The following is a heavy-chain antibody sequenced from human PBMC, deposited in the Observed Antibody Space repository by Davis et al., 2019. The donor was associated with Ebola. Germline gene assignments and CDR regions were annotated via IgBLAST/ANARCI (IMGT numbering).Heavy chain of an antibody. Sequence: PSETLSLTCTVSGGSISSGGYYWSWIRQHPGKGLERIGYIYYSGSTYYNPSLKSRVTISVDTSKNQFSLKLSTVTAADTAVYYCARDVDEDRGLFDYWGQGTLVTVSS. CDR2: IYYSGST. J-gene: IGHJ4*02. CDR1: GGSISSGGYY. D-gene: IGHD3-10*01. V-gene: IGHV4-31*03. CDR3: ARDVDEDRGLFDY.